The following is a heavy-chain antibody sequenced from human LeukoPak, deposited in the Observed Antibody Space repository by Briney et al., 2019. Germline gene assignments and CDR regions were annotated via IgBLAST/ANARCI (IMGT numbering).Heavy chain of an antibody. CDR2: INPNSGGT. V-gene: IGHV1-2*02. CDR1: GYTFTGYY. CDR3: ARAQRGGAGYVFDF. Sequence: ASVKVSCKASGYTFTGYYMHWVRQAPGQGLEWMGWINPNSGGTNYAQKFQGRVTMTRDTSISTAYMELSRLRSDDTAGFYCARAQRGGAGYVFDFWGQGTLVTVSS. D-gene: IGHD3-16*01. J-gene: IGHJ4*02.